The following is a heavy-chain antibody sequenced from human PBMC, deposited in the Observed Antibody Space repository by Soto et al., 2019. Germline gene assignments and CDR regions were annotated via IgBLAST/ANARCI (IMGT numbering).Heavy chain of an antibody. CDR1: GFTFSDYY. CDR3: ARALRFLEWLSPGRYYGVDV. Sequence: PGGSLRLSCAASGFTFSDYYMSWIRQAPGKGLEWVSYISSSGSTIYYADSVKGRFTISRDNAKNSLYLQMNSLRAEDTAVYYCARALRFLEWLSPGRYYGVDVWGHGTTVTVSS. V-gene: IGHV3-11*01. D-gene: IGHD3-3*01. J-gene: IGHJ6*02. CDR2: ISSSGSTI.